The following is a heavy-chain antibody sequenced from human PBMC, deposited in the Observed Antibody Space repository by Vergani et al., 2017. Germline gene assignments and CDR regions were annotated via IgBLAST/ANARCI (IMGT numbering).Heavy chain of an antibody. V-gene: IGHV4-59*02. J-gene: IGHJ5*02. CDR1: GVSVTDYN. D-gene: IGHD6-13*01. Sequence: QVQLQESGPRLVKPSQTLSLTCNVFGVSVTDYNCNWIRQAPGKGLEWIGSLSTTGGATHASHNPSLKSRVSISVDTSKSQFSLRLTSVTAADSAIYYCAGDTHSWQRADRWGQGLLVSVSS. CDR3: AGDTHSWQRADR. CDR2: LSTTGGA.